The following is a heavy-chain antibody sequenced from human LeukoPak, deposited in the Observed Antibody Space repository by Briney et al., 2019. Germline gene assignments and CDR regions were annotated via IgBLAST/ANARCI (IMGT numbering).Heavy chain of an antibody. Sequence: PSETLSLTCTVSGGSISSSSYYWGWIRQPPGKGLEWIGSIYYSGSTYYNPSLKSRVTISVDTSKNQFSLKLSSVTAAGTAVYYCARQPLMVRGVIPYYMDVWGKGTTVTVSS. CDR1: GGSISSSSYY. V-gene: IGHV4-39*01. D-gene: IGHD3-10*01. CDR2: IYYSGST. CDR3: ARQPLMVRGVIPYYMDV. J-gene: IGHJ6*03.